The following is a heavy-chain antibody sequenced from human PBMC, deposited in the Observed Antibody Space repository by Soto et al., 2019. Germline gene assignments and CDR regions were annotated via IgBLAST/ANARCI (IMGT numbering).Heavy chain of an antibody. CDR1: GGSISSYY. J-gene: IGHJ4*02. CDR3: ARLEYSGYDRAFDY. D-gene: IGHD5-12*01. CDR2: IYYGGST. V-gene: IGHV4-59*08. Sequence: PSETLSLTCTVSGGSISSYYWSWIRQPPGKGLEWIGYIYYGGSTNYNPSLKSRVTISVDTSKNQFSLKLSSVTAADTAVYYCARLEYSGYDRAFDYWGQGTLVTVSS.